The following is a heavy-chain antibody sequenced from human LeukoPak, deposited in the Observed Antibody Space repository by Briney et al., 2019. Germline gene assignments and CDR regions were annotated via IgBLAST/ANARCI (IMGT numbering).Heavy chain of an antibody. D-gene: IGHD3-9*01. J-gene: IGHJ4*02. CDR2: IYPGDSDT. CDR1: GYSFLTYS. Sequence: GASLKISCKGSGYSFLTYSIGWVRQLPGKGLEWMGIIYPGDSDTRYSPSFQGQVTISADKSISTAYLQWSSLKASDTAMYYCARQELTGDGNFDYWGQGTLVTVSS. CDR3: ARQELTGDGNFDY. V-gene: IGHV5-51*01.